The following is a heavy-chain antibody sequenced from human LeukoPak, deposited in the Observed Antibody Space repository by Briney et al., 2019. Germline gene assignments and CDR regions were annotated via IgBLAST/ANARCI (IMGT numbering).Heavy chain of an antibody. Sequence: SETLSLTCTVSGGSISSYYWSWIRQPAGKGLEWIGRIYTSGSTNYNPSLKSRVTMSVDTSKNQFSLKLSSVTAADTAVYYCAREQGIAAAQALLGYYYYYMDVWGKGTTVTVSS. D-gene: IGHD6-13*01. CDR1: GGSISSYY. V-gene: IGHV4-4*07. CDR2: IYTSGST. CDR3: AREQGIAAAQALLGYYYYYMDV. J-gene: IGHJ6*03.